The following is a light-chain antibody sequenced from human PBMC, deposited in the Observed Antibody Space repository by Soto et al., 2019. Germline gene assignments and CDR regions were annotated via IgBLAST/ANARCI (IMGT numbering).Light chain of an antibody. J-gene: IGLJ1*01. CDR2: EVS. CDR1: SSDVGGHDY. V-gene: IGLV2-8*01. Sequence: QSALTQPASVSGSPGQSITISCTGTSSDVGGHDYVSWYQQHPGKAPKLMTYEVSKRPSGVPDRFSGSKSGNAATLTVSGLQAEDEADYYCASYAGSNDFYLFGTGTKVTVL. CDR3: ASYAGSNDFYL.